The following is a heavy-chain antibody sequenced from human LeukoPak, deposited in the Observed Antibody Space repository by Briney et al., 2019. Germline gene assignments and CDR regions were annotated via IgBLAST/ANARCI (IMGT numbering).Heavy chain of an antibody. CDR2: IYYSGST. Sequence: SSETLSLTCTVSGGSISSYYWSWIRQPPGKGLEWIGYIYYSGSTKYYPSLKSRVTLSVDTSKNQFSLKLSSVTAADTAVYYCARDWVVRYFDWSPGAFDIWGQGTMVTVSS. J-gene: IGHJ3*02. CDR3: ARDWVVRYFDWSPGAFDI. D-gene: IGHD3-9*01. CDR1: GGSISSYY. V-gene: IGHV4-59*13.